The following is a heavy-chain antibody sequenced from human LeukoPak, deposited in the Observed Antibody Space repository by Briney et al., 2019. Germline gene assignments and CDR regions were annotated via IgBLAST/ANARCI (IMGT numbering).Heavy chain of an antibody. D-gene: IGHD3-9*01. V-gene: IGHV4-39*07. Sequence: SETLSLTCTVSGGSISSSSYYWGWIRQPPGKGLEWIGSIYYSGSTYYNPSLKSRVTISVDTSKNQFSLKLSSVTAADTAVYYCARGPRLRYFDWLLPPHYYYYMDVWGKGTTVTVSS. J-gene: IGHJ6*03. CDR1: GGSISSSSYY. CDR2: IYYSGST. CDR3: ARGPRLRYFDWLLPPHYYYYMDV.